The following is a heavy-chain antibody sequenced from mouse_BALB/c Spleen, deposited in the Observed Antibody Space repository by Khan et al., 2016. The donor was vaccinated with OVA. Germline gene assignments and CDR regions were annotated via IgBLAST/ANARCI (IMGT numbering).Heavy chain of an antibody. CDR2: ISPGSGDT. CDR3: ARRNYFGYTFAY. CDR1: GCTFTDFY. V-gene: IGHV1-77*01. Sequence: QVQLKQSGAELARPGASVKLSCKASGCTFTDFYINWVKQRTGQGLEWIGEISPGSGDTFYNERFKDKATLTADKSSNTAYMQLSSLTSEASAVYCGARRNYFGYTFAYWGQGTLVTVSA. J-gene: IGHJ3*01. D-gene: IGHD1-2*01.